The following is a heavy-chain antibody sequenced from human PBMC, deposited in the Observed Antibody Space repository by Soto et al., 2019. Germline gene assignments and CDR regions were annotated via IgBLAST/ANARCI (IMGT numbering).Heavy chain of an antibody. D-gene: IGHD3-3*01. Sequence: PGGSLRLSCAASGFSFSSYWMHWVRQAPGKGLVWVSRINSDVSTASYADSVKGRFTISRDNAKNTLYLQMNSLRAEDTAVYYCARDRYSYYDFWSGSLPYYYFGMDVWGQGTTVTVSS. CDR2: INSDVSTA. CDR1: GFSFSSYW. CDR3: ARDRYSYYDFWSGSLPYYYFGMDV. V-gene: IGHV3-74*01. J-gene: IGHJ6*02.